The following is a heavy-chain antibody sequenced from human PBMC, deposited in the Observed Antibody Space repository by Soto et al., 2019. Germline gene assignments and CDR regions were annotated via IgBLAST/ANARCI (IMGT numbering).Heavy chain of an antibody. Sequence: ASVKVSCKASGYTFTSYCISWVRQAPGQGLEWMGWISAYNGNTNYAQKLQGRVTMTTDTSTSTAYMELRSLRSDDTAVYYCARDRGYGGNPAFDYWGQGTLVTVSS. D-gene: IGHD2-15*01. CDR1: GYTFTSYC. J-gene: IGHJ4*02. CDR2: ISAYNGNT. V-gene: IGHV1-18*01. CDR3: ARDRGYGGNPAFDY.